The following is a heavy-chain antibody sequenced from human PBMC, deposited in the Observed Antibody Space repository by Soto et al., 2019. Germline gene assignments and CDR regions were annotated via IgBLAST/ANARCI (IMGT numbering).Heavy chain of an antibody. CDR1: GFTFSSYG. D-gene: IGHD2-15*01. V-gene: IGHV3-30*18. CDR3: AKGAPLVVVVAATPAGMDV. J-gene: IGHJ6*02. Sequence: GGSLRLSCAASGFTFSSYGMHWVRQAPGKGLEWVAVISYDGSNKYYADSVKGRFTISRDNSKNTPYLQMNSLRAEDTAVYYCAKGAPLVVVVAATPAGMDVWGQGTTVTVSS. CDR2: ISYDGSNK.